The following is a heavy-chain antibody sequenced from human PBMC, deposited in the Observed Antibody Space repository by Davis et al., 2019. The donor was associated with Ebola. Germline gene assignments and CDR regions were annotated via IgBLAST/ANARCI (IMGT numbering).Heavy chain of an antibody. CDR2: IYYSGST. Sequence: SETLSLTCSVSGASISSYYWSWIRQPPGKGLEWIGYIYYSGSTNYNPSLKSRVTISVDTSKNQFSLKLSSVTAADTAVYFCAGAGYSSGWNFASWGQGTLVTVSS. CDR3: AGAGYSSGWNFAS. J-gene: IGHJ4*02. D-gene: IGHD6-19*01. CDR1: GASISSYY. V-gene: IGHV4-59*01.